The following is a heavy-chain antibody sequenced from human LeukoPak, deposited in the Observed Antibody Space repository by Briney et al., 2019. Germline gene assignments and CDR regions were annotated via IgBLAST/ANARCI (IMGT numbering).Heavy chain of an antibody. CDR1: GDSVSTNSAA. CDR3: ARASAGAFDV. CDR2: TYYRSKWYN. J-gene: IGHJ3*01. V-gene: IGHV6-1*01. Sequence: SQTLSLTFAISGDSVSTNSAAWNWIRQSPSRGPEWLGRTYYRSKWYNEYAGSVKSRITINPDTSKNQFSLQLNSVTPEDTAVYYCARASAGAFDVWGQGTMVTVSS.